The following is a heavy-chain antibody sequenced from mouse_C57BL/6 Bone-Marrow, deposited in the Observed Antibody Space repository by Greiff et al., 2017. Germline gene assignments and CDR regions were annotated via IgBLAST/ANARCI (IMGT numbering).Heavy chain of an antibody. J-gene: IGHJ2*01. D-gene: IGHD1-1*01. Sequence: VQLKESGAELVKPGASVKLSCTASGFNINDYYIHWVKQRTEQGLEWIGRIDPEDGETKYAPKFQDKATITADTSSNTASLQLSSLTSEDTAVYYCTRSLIYYGTNYWGQGTTLTVSS. CDR3: TRSLIYYGTNY. V-gene: IGHV14-2*01. CDR1: GFNINDYY. CDR2: IDPEDGET.